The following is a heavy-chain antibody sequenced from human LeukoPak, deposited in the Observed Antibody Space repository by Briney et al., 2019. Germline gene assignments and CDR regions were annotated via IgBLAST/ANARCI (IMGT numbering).Heavy chain of an antibody. CDR2: VNSDGSGT. Sequence: PGGSLRLSCAASGFTFSNYWMHWVRQAPGKGLVWVARVNSDGSGTTYADSVKGRFTISRDNAKNTLYLQMNSLRAEDTAVYYCAKGYYDYVWGSYYFDYWGQGTLVTVSS. CDR3: AKGYYDYVWGSYYFDY. D-gene: IGHD3-16*01. V-gene: IGHV3-74*01. CDR1: GFTFSNYW. J-gene: IGHJ4*02.